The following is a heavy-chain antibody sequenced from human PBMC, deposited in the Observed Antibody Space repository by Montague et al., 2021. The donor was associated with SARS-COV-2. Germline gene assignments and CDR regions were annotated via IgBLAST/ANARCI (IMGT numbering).Heavy chain of an antibody. CDR3: ARGTSNYYNSSGYFDY. D-gene: IGHD3-22*01. V-gene: IGHV1-18*01. J-gene: IGHJ4*02. CDR1: GYSFTSYA. Sequence: SVKVSCKASGYSFTSYAINWVRQAPGQGLEWMGWISAYNGNTNYAQKLQGRVTMTTHRSTNTAYMELRNLRSDDTAVYYCARGTSNYYNSSGYFDYWGQGALVTVSS. CDR2: ISAYNGNT.